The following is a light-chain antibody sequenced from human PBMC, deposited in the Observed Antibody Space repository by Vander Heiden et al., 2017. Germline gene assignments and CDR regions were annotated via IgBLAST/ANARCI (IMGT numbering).Light chain of an antibody. CDR3: QQSYSTPDT. J-gene: IGKJ2*01. Sequence: DIKMTPPPSSLSASVGDRVTITCRARQSISSYLKWYQQKPGKAPKLLSYAASSLQSGVPSRFSGSGSGTDFTLTISSLQPEDFATYYCQQSYSTPDTFGQGTKLEIK. CDR2: AAS. V-gene: IGKV1-39*01. CDR1: QSISSY.